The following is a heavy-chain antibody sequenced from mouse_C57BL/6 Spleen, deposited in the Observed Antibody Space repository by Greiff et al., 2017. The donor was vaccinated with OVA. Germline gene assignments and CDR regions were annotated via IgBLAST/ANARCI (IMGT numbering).Heavy chain of an antibody. D-gene: IGHD2-4*01. CDR2: IRSKSNNYAT. CDR3: VREGDYGWFAY. J-gene: IGHJ3*01. V-gene: IGHV10-1*01. CDR1: GFSFNTYA. Sequence: EVQRVESGGGLVQPKGSLKLSCAASGFSFNTYAMNWVRQAPGKGLEWVARIRSKSNNYATYYADSVKDRFTISRDDSESMLYLQMNNLKTEDTAMYYCVREGDYGWFAYWGQGTLVTVSA.